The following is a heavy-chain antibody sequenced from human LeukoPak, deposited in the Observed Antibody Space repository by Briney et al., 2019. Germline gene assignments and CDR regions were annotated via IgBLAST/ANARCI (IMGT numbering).Heavy chain of an antibody. J-gene: IGHJ4*02. D-gene: IGHD6-19*01. Sequence: ASVKVSCKVSGYTLTELSMHWVRQAPGKGLEWMGGFDPEDGETIYAQKFQGRVTMTEDTSTDTAYMELRSLRSEDTAVYYCATDLRRGNYEWLVLRWGQGTLVTVSS. CDR1: GYTLTELS. CDR3: ATDLRRGNYEWLVLR. CDR2: FDPEDGET. V-gene: IGHV1-24*01.